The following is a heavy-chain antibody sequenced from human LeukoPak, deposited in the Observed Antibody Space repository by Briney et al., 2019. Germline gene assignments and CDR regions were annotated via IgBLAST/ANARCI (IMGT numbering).Heavy chain of an antibody. V-gene: IGHV3-7*01. CDR1: GGSISSYY. Sequence: ETLSLTCTVSGGSISSYYWTWIRQPPGKGLEWVANIKQDGSEKYYVDSVKGRFTISRDNAKNSLYLQMSSLRAEDTAVYYCVGSGGYWGQGTLVTVSS. D-gene: IGHD3-10*01. J-gene: IGHJ4*02. CDR2: IKQDGSEK. CDR3: VGSGGY.